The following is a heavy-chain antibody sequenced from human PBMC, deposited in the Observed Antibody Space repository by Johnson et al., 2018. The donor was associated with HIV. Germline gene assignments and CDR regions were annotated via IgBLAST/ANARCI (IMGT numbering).Heavy chain of an antibody. V-gene: IGHV3-13*01. D-gene: IGHD1-26*01. J-gene: IGHJ3*02. CDR3: ARAYSGSYINDAFDI. Sequence: VQLVESGGGVVQAGRSLRLSCAASGFTFSSYDMHWVRQATGKGLEWVSAIGTAGDTYYPGSVKGRFTISRENAKNSLYLQMNSLRAGDTAVYYCARAYSGSYINDAFDIWGQGTMVTVSS. CDR1: GFTFSSYD. CDR2: IGTAGDT.